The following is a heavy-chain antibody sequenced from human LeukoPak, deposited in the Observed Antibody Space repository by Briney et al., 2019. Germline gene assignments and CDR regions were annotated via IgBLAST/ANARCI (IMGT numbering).Heavy chain of an antibody. D-gene: IGHD3-10*01. J-gene: IGHJ4*02. CDR3: ARGCRSYYGSGSCLSY. CDR1: GYTFTSYG. CDR2: ISAYNGNT. Sequence: ASVKVSCKASGYTFTSYGISWVRQAPGQGLEWMGWISAYNGNTNYALKLQGRVTMTTDTSTSTAYMELRSLRSDDTAVYYCARGCRSYYGSGSCLSYWGQGTLVTVSS. V-gene: IGHV1-18*01.